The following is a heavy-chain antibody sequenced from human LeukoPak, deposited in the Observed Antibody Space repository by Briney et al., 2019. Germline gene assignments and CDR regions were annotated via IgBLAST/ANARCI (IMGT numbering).Heavy chain of an antibody. Sequence: PGGSLRLSCAASGFTVSSNYMSWVRQAPGKGLEWVSVIYSGGSTYYADSVKGRFTISRDNSKNTLYLQMNSLRAEDTAVYYCARDTQRPVYGSGSYDAFDIWGQGTMVTVSS. CDR2: IYSGGST. CDR3: ARDTQRPVYGSGSYDAFDI. J-gene: IGHJ3*02. V-gene: IGHV3-53*01. D-gene: IGHD3-10*01. CDR1: GFTVSSNY.